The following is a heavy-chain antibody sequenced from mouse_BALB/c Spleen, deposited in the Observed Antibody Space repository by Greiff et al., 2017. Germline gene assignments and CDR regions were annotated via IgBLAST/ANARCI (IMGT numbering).Heavy chain of an antibody. CDR2: INPSTGYT. J-gene: IGHJ3*01. CDR3: ARDGYPPFAY. CDR1: GYTFTSYW. Sequence: QVQLQQSGAELAKPGASVKMSCKASGYTFTSYWMHWVKQRPGQGLEWIGYINPSTGYTEYNQKFKDKATLTADKSSSTAYMQLSSLTSEDSAVYYCARDGYPPFAYWGQGTLVTVSA. D-gene: IGHD2-3*01. V-gene: IGHV1-7*01.